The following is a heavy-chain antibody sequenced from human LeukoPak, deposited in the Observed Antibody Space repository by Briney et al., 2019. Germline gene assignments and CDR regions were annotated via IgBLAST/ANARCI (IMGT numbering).Heavy chain of an antibody. J-gene: IGHJ5*02. CDR1: GGSIGSSSYY. V-gene: IGHV4-39*01. CDR3: ATEGTMIVVVKENWFDP. CDR2: IYYSGST. D-gene: IGHD3-22*01. Sequence: SETLSLTCTVSGGSIGSSSYYWGWIRQPPGKGLEWIGSIYYSGSTYYNPSLKSRVTISVDTSKNQFSLKLSSVTAADTAVYYCATEGTMIVVVKENWFDPWGQGTLVTVSS.